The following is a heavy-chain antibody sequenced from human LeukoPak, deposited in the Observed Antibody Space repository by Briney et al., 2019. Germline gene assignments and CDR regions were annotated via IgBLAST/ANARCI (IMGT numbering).Heavy chain of an antibody. CDR1: GYSISSGYY. J-gene: IGHJ4*02. CDR2: IYHSGST. D-gene: IGHD1-1*01. Sequence: SETLSLTCTVSGYSISSGYYWGWIRQPPGKGLEWIGSIYHSGSTYYNPSLKSRVTISVDTSKNQFSLKLSSVTAADTAVYYCARTHDQIKAIDYWGQGTLVTVSS. V-gene: IGHV4-38-2*02. CDR3: ARTHDQIKAIDY.